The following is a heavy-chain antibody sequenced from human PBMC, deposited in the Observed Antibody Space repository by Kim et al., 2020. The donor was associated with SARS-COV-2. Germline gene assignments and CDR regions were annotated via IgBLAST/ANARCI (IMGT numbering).Heavy chain of an antibody. D-gene: IGHD3-10*01. CDR1: GFTFSSYA. V-gene: IGHV3-23*01. Sequence: GGSLRLSCAASGFTFSSYAMSWVRQAPGKGLEWVSAISGSGGSTYYADSVKGRFTISRDNSKNTLYLQMNSLRAEDTAVYYCAKDHMVRGVIRRNWFDPWGQGTLVTVSS. CDR2: ISGSGGST. CDR3: AKDHMVRGVIRRNWFDP. J-gene: IGHJ5*02.